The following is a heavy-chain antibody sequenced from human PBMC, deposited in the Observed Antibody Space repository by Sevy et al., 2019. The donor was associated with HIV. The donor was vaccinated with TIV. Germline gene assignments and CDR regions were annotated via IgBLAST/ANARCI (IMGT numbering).Heavy chain of an antibody. V-gene: IGHV5-51*01. J-gene: IGHJ3*02. CDR3: VRGGYLPIDAFDI. CDR1: GYNFPGFW. CDR2: LYPGSSVV. D-gene: IGHD3-22*01. Sequence: GESLKISCKAYGYNFPGFWIGWVRQMSGKGLEWMGILYPGSSVVSSFQGQVTLSVDKSINTAYMQWGSLKASDTAVYYCVRGGYLPIDAFDIWGQGTLVTVSS.